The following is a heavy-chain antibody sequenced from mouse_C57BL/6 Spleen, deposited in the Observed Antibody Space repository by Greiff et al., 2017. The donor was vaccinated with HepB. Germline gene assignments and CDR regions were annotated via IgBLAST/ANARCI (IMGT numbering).Heavy chain of an antibody. CDR3: ARGIYYGSGSYYYAMDY. D-gene: IGHD1-1*01. J-gene: IGHJ4*01. V-gene: IGHV1-76*01. CDR2: IYPGSGNT. Sequence: VQLQQSGAELVRPGASVKLSCKASGYTFTDYYINWVKQRPGQGLEWIARIYPGSGNTYYNEKFKGKATLTAEKSSSTAYMQLSSLKSEDYAVYFCARGIYYGSGSYYYAMDYWGQGTSVTVSS. CDR1: GYTFTDYY.